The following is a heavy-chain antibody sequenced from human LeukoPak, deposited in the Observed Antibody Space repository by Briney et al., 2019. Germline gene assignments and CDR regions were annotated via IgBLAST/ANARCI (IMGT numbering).Heavy chain of an antibody. V-gene: IGHV4-61*02. CDR3: AGFGDGYKNFDY. CDR1: GGSISSGSYY. CDR2: IYTSGST. D-gene: IGHD5-24*01. J-gene: IGHJ4*02. Sequence: SETLSLTCTVSGGSISSGSYYWSWIRQPAGKGLEWIGRIYTSGSTNYNPSLKSRVTISVDTSKNQFSLKLSSVAAADTAVYYCAGFGDGYKNFDYWGQGTLVTVSS.